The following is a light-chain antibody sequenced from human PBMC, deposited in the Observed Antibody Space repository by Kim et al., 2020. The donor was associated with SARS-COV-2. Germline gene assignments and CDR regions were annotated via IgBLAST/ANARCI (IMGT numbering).Light chain of an antibody. V-gene: IGLV2-14*03. J-gene: IGLJ1*01. CDR3: SSYSTRSTLYV. CDR1: SSDIGAYNY. CDR2: DVS. Sequence: QSALTQPASVSGSPGQSITISCTGASSDIGAYNYVAWYQQHPGKAPKLTIYDVSNRPSGVSNRFSGSKSGNTASLTISGLQAEDEADYYCSSYSTRSTLYVFGTGTKVTVL.